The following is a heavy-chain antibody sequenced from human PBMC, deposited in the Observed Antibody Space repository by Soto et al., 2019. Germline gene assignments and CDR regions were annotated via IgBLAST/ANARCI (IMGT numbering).Heavy chain of an antibody. D-gene: IGHD3-10*01. Sequence: GGSLRLSCTASGFTFPDHAISWVRQAPGKGLEWVGFIRSNAYGGTTGYAASVRGRFTISRDDSRSIAYLQMNSLKSEDTALYYCSRGRVTMVREATQTYYFDSWGQGTLVTVSS. V-gene: IGHV3-49*04. J-gene: IGHJ4*02. CDR3: SRGRVTMVREATQTYYFDS. CDR2: IRSNAYGGTT. CDR1: GFTFPDHA.